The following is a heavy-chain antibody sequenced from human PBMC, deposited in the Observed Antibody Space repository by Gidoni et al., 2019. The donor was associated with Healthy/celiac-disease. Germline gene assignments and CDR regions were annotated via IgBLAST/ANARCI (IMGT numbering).Heavy chain of an antibody. CDR1: GFTFSSSS. D-gene: IGHD3-16*02. CDR3: ARDLGYDYVWGSYRYANNWFDP. CDR2: ISSSSSYI. V-gene: IGHV3-21*01. Sequence: EVQLVESGGGLVKPGGSLRLSCAASGFTFSSSSMNWVRQAPGKGLEWVSSISSSSSYIYYADSVKGRFTISRDNAKNSLYLQLNSLRAEDTAVYYCARDLGYDYVWGSYRYANNWFDPWGQGTLVTVSS. J-gene: IGHJ5*02.